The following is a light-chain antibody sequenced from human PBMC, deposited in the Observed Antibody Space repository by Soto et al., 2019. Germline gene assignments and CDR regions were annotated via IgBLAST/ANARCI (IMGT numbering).Light chain of an antibody. CDR3: LQDYNSHRT. J-gene: IGKJ1*01. CDR1: HDIVHA. Sequence: IQMTQSPSSLSASVGDSVLITCRASHDIVHALGWDQQKPGHAPKLLIFAASTLYSGVPPRVSGSGSGTLFTLTISSLDPEDFATYFCLQDYNSHRTFGQGTTVEI. V-gene: IGKV1-6*01. CDR2: AAS.